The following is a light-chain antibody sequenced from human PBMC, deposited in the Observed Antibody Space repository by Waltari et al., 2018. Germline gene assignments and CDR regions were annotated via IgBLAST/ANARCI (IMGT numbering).Light chain of an antibody. V-gene: IGLV6-57*03. CDR1: SGSIASYY. Sequence: NFILTHPHSVSESPGKTVTISCTRSSGSIASYYVQWYQQRPGSAPTTVIYDDDLRPSGVPDRFSGSIDSSSNSASLTISGLKTEDEADYYCQSYDDTTNQVFGGGTKLTVL. CDR2: DDD. CDR3: QSYDDTTNQV. J-gene: IGLJ2*01.